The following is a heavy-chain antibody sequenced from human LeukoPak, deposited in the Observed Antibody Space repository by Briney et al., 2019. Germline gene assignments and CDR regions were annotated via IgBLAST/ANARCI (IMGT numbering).Heavy chain of an antibody. CDR2: IKQDGSEK. D-gene: IGHD3-9*01. Sequence: GGSLRLSCAASGFIFSDYYMSWIRQAPGKGLEWVANIKQDGSEKYYVDSVKGRFTISRDNAKNSLYLQMNSLRAEDTAVYYCARDPWYDILTGYSPFDYRGQGTLVTVSS. CDR3: ARDPWYDILTGYSPFDY. J-gene: IGHJ4*02. V-gene: IGHV3-7*01. CDR1: GFIFSDYY.